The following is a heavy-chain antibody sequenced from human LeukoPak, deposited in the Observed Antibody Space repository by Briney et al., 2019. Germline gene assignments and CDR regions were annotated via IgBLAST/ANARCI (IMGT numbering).Heavy chain of an antibody. D-gene: IGHD4-23*01. CDR1: GFTFSSYA. Sequence: GGSLRLSCAASGFTFSSYAMHWVRQAPGKGLEWVAVISYDGSNKYYADSVKGRFTISRDNSKNTLYLQMNSLRAEDTAVHYCARGTTVARDDYWGQGTLVTVSS. J-gene: IGHJ4*02. CDR3: ARGTTVARDDY. V-gene: IGHV3-30*04. CDR2: ISYDGSNK.